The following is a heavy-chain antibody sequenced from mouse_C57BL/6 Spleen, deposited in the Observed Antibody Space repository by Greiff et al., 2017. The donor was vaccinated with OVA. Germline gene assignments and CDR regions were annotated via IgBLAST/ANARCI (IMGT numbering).Heavy chain of an antibody. V-gene: IGHV1-15*01. CDR3: TRGYSIYGLDY. J-gene: IGHJ3*01. D-gene: IGHD2-5*01. CDR1: GYTFTDYE. CDR2: IDPETGGT. Sequence: QVQLQQSGAELVRPGASVTLSCKASGYTFTDYEMHWVKQTPVHGLEWIGAIDPETGGTAYNQKFKGKAILTADKSSSTAYMELRSLTSEDSAVYYCTRGYSIYGLDYWGQGTLVTVSA.